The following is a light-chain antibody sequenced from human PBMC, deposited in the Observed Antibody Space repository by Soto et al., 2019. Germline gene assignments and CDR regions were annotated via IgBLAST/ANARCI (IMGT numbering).Light chain of an antibody. V-gene: IGLV1-44*01. CDR2: SDN. Sequence: QSVLTQPPSASGTPGQRATMSCSGSSSNIVSYSVSWYLHLPGTAPKLLIYSDNQRPSGVPDRFSGSKSGTSASLAISGLQSEDEADYYCASWDDSLNGPVFGGGTQLTVL. CDR1: SSNIVSYS. CDR3: ASWDDSLNGPV. J-gene: IGLJ7*01.